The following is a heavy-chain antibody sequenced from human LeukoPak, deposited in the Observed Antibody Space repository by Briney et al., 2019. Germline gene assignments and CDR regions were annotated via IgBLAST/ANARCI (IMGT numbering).Heavy chain of an antibody. V-gene: IGHV4-59*01. CDR3: ARVTPTEHIVVVTSAFDI. D-gene: IGHD2-21*02. CDR1: GGSISSYY. Sequence: SETLSLTCTVSGGSISSYYWSWLRQPPGKGLEWIGYIYYSGSTNYNPSLKSRVTISVDTSKNQFALKLSSVTAADTAVYYCARVTPTEHIVVVTSAFDIWGQGTMVTVSS. J-gene: IGHJ3*02. CDR2: IYYSGST.